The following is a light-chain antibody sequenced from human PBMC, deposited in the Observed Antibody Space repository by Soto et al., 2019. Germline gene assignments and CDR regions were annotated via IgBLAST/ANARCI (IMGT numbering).Light chain of an antibody. CDR2: TTS. CDR1: QSVASSC. V-gene: IGKV3-20*01. CDR3: QQYGSSPTCT. J-gene: IGKJ5*01. Sequence: EIGFKLSPGALSLSTGERATLSCTASQSVASSCLAWYQRKPGQAPRLLIHTTSIRATDIPDRFSGSGSGTDFTLTISRLEPEDFAVYYCQQYGSSPTCTFCQVT.